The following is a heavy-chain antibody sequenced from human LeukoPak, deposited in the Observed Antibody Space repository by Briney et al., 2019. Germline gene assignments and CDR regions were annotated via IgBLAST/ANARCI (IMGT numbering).Heavy chain of an antibody. CDR3: ARAKLLIAAPFDY. V-gene: IGHV1-69*13. J-gene: IGHJ4*02. Sequence: ASVKVSCKASGGTFSSYAISWVRQAPGQGLEWMGGIIPIFGTANYAQKFQGRVTITADESTSTAYMELSSLRSEDTAVYYCARAKLLIAAPFDYWGQGTLVTVSS. CDR2: IIPIFGTA. D-gene: IGHD6-13*01. CDR1: GGTFSSYA.